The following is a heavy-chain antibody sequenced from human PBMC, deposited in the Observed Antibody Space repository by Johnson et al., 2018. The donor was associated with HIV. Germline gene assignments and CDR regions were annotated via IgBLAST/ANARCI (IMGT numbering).Heavy chain of an antibody. CDR3: ANNLGAAGGAFDI. Sequence: GQLVESGGGLVQPGGSLRLSCEASGFTFSSYWMSWVRQAPGKGLEWVANIKQDGSEKYYVGSVEGRFTISRNNTKSSLFLQMNSLRGEDTAVYYCANNLGAAGGAFDIWGQGTTVTVSS. V-gene: IGHV3-7*01. J-gene: IGHJ3*02. CDR2: IKQDGSEK. D-gene: IGHD3-16*01. CDR1: GFTFSSYW.